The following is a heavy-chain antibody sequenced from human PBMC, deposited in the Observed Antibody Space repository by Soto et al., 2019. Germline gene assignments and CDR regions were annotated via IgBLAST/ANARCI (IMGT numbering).Heavy chain of an antibody. V-gene: IGHV1-69*01. Sequence: QVQLVQSGAEVKKPGSSVKVSCKASGGTFSSYALSWVRQAPGQGLEWMGGIIPIFGTANYAQKFQGRVTMTADESTSTAYMELSSLRSEDTAVYYCARARIYSYGIYYYGMDVWGQGTTVTVSS. CDR2: IIPIFGTA. CDR1: GGTFSSYA. CDR3: ARARIYSYGIYYYGMDV. D-gene: IGHD5-18*01. J-gene: IGHJ6*02.